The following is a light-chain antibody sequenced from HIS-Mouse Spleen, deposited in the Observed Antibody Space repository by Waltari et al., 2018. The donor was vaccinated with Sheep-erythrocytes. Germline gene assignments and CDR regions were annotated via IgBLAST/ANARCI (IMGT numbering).Light chain of an antibody. J-gene: IGLJ3*02. CDR1: SSDVGSYNL. CDR2: EGS. V-gene: IGLV2-23*03. Sequence: QSALTQPASVSGSPGQSITISCTGTSSDVGSYNLVSWYQQHPGKAPKLMIYEGSKRSSGVSNRFSGSKSGNTASLTISGLQAEDEADYYCCSYAGSYTFWVFGGGTKLTVL. CDR3: CSYAGSYTFWV.